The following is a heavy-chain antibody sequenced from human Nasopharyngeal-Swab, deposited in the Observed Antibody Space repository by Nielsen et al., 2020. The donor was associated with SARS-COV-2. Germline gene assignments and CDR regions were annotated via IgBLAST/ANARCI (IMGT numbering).Heavy chain of an antibody. CDR1: GFTFSDYY. J-gene: IGHJ6*03. Sequence: GESLKISCAASGFTFSDYYMSWIRQAPGKGLEWVSYISSSGSTIYYADSVKGRFTISRDNAKSSLYLQMNSLRAEDTAVYYCAWLGVVSYYYMDVWGKGTTVTVSS. CDR2: ISSSGSTI. CDR3: AWLGVVSYYYMDV. V-gene: IGHV3-11*04. D-gene: IGHD3-10*01.